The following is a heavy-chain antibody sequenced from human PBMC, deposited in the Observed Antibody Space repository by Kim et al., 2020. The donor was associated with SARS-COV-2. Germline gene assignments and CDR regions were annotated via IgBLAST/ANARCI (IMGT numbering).Heavy chain of an antibody. CDR1: GGSFSGYY. CDR3: ARGQRPYYYYGMDV. Sequence: SETLSLTCAVYGGSFSGYYWSWIRQPPGKGLEWIGEINHSGSTNYNPSLKSRVTISVDTSKNQFSLKLSSVTAADTAVYYCARGQRPYYYYGMDVWGQGTPVTVSS. V-gene: IGHV4-34*01. J-gene: IGHJ6*02. CDR2: INHSGST. D-gene: IGHD6-25*01.